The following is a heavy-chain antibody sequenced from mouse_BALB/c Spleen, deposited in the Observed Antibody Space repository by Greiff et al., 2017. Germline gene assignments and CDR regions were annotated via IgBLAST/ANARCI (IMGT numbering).Heavy chain of an antibody. CDR2: INPSTGYT. V-gene: IGHV1-7*01. CDR3: ARLNDGYYGFAY. CDR1: GYTFTSYW. Sequence: VQLQESGAELAKPGASVKMSCKASGYTFTSYWMHWVKQRPGQGLEWIGYINPSTGYTEYNQKFKDKATLTADKSSSTAYMQLSSLTSEDSAVYYCARLNDGYYGFAYWGQGTLVTVSA. J-gene: IGHJ3*01. D-gene: IGHD2-3*01.